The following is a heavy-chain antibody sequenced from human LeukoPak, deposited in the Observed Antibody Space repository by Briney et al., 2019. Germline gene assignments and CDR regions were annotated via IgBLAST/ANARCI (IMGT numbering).Heavy chain of an antibody. Sequence: GGSLRLSCTGSGFTFSSHWMSWVRQAPGRGLEWVANIKEDGSETYYLDSVRGRFTISRDNAKNSLYLQMNSLRAEDTAVYYCARDSIFGPMDYWGQGTLVTVSS. CDR3: ARDSIFGPMDY. J-gene: IGHJ4*02. CDR1: GFTFSSHW. D-gene: IGHD3-10*02. V-gene: IGHV3-7*01. CDR2: IKEDGSET.